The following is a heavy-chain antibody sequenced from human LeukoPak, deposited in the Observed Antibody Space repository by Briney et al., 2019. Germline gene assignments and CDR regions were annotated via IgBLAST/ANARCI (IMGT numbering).Heavy chain of an antibody. CDR2: ISSSASII. CDR1: GFTFSSYA. V-gene: IGHV3-48*04. J-gene: IGHJ6*02. Sequence: PGGSLRLSCAASGFTFSSYAMSWVRQAPGRGLEWVSYISSSASIIYYADSMKGRFTISRDNAKKSLYLQMNSLRAEDTAVYYCARGHYGLDLWGQGTTVTVSS. CDR3: ARGHYGLDL.